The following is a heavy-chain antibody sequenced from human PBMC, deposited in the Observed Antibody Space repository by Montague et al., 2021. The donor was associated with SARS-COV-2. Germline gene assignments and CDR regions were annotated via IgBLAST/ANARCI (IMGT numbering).Heavy chain of an antibody. D-gene: IGHD2-2*02. Sequence: SETLSLTCAISGGSASGYYWAWIRQPPGKGLEWIGYMYYTVTSNYNPSLKSRVSMSIDTSKNHFSLNLTSVSAADTGVYYCARGLGYTSMFRFFDYWGHGAQVTVSS. CDR1: GGSASGYY. CDR2: MYYTVTS. V-gene: IGHV4-59*02. CDR3: ARGLGYTSMFRFFDY. J-gene: IGHJ4*01.